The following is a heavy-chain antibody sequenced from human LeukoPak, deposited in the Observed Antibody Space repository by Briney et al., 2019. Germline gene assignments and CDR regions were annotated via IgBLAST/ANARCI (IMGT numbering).Heavy chain of an antibody. J-gene: IGHJ4*02. V-gene: IGHV4-39*01. CDR3: ARQAEWELISVYFDY. D-gene: IGHD1-26*01. CDR2: IYYSGST. Sequence: PSETLSLTCTVSGGSISSSSYYWGWIRQPPGKGLEWIGSIYYSGSTYYNPSLKSRVTISVDTSKNQFSLKLSSVTAADTAVYYCARQAEWELISVYFDYWGQGTLVTVSS. CDR1: GGSISSSSYY.